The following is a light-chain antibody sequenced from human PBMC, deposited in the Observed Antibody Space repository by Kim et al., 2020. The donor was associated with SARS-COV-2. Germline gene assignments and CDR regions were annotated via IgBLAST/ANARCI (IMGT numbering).Light chain of an antibody. J-gene: IGLJ2*01. CDR3: YSRASSGNQVV. CDR2: GKN. CDR1: SLRSYY. V-gene: IGLV3-19*01. Sequence: SSELTQDPAVSVALGQTVRITCQGDSLRSYYASWYQQKPGQAPVLVIYGKNNRPSGIPDRFSGSSSGNTASLTITGAQAEDEADYYCYSRASSGNQVVFG.